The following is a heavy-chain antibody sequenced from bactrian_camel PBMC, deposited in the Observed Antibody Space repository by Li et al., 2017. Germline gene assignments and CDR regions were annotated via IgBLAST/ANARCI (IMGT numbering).Heavy chain of an antibody. CDR1: GTIDSTYS. V-gene: IGHV3S53*01. CDR3: VAGYYSDFIADLNPSEYDY. CDR2: IDGGGNT. Sequence: QLAESGGGSVQPGGSLTVTCVGSGTIDSTYSMGWFRQPPGKAREGVAVIDGGGNTAYADSIKGRFTISRDNAKNTLWLQMNSLKPEDTAMYYCVAGYYSDFIADLNPSEYDYWGQGTQVTVS. D-gene: IGHD4*01. J-gene: IGHJ4*01.